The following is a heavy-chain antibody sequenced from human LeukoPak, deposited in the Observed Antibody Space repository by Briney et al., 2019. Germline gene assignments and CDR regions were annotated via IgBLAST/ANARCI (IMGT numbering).Heavy chain of an antibody. D-gene: IGHD5-18*01. Sequence: GRSLRLSCAASGFTFSSYGMNWVRQAPGKGLEWVSSISSSSSYIYYADSVKGRFTISRDNAKNSLYLQMNSLRAGDTAVYYCAREGYSYGAGVDYWGRGTLVTVSS. CDR3: AREGYSYGAGVDY. CDR1: GFTFSSYG. J-gene: IGHJ4*02. CDR2: ISSSSSYI. V-gene: IGHV3-21*01.